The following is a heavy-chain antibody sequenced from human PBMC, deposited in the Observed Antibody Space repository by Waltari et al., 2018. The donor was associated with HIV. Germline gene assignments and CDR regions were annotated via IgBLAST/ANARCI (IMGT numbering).Heavy chain of an antibody. J-gene: IGHJ4*02. CDR3: ARADSYVDY. CDR1: GFTFSSYS. D-gene: IGHD5-18*01. V-gene: IGHV3-48*04. CDR2: ISSSSSTI. Sequence: EVQLVESGGGLVQPGGSLRLSCAASGFTFSSYSMNWDRQAPGKGLEWVSYISSSSSTIYYADSVKGRFTISRDNAKNSLYLQMNSLRAEDTAVYYCARADSYVDYWGQGTLVTVSS.